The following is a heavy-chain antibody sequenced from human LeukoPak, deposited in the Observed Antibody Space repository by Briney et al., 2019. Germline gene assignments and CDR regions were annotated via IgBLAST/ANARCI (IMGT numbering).Heavy chain of an antibody. CDR2: IWYDGSNK. D-gene: IGHD1-26*01. Sequence: GRSLRLSCAASGFTFSSYGMHWVRQAPGKGLEWVAVIWYDGSNKYYADSVKGRFTISRDNSKNTLYLQMNSLRAEDTAVYYCARDPKQGGTYWNYFDYWGQGALVTVSP. CDR3: ARDPKQGGTYWNYFDY. V-gene: IGHV3-33*01. CDR1: GFTFSSYG. J-gene: IGHJ4*02.